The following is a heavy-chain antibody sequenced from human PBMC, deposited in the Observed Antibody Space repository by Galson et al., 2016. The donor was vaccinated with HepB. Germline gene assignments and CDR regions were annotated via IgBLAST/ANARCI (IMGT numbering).Heavy chain of an antibody. CDR2: VSGRGDST. Sequence: SLRLSCAASGFTFSDYAMAWVRQAPGKGLEWVSTVSGRGDSTYYADSVKGRLTISRDNSKNTVYLQMNGLRPEATAVYYCARGALVGKFQRLYLFDHWGQGTLVTVSS. J-gene: IGHJ4*02. V-gene: IGHV3-23*01. D-gene: IGHD2-2*02. CDR3: ARGALVGKFQRLYLFDH. CDR1: GFTFSDYA.